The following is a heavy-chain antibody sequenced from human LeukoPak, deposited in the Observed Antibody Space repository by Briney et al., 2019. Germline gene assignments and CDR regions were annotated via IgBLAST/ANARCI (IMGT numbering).Heavy chain of an antibody. V-gene: IGHV3-23*01. Sequence: GGSLRLSCAASGFTFTTYAMSWVRQAPGKGLEWVSGISGSGGSTYYTDSVKGRFTISRDNSKNTLYLQMNSLRAEDTAIYYCTVDSGDLFDHWGQGAPVTVSS. D-gene: IGHD4-17*01. J-gene: IGHJ4*02. CDR3: TVDSGDLFDH. CDR2: ISGSGGST. CDR1: GFTFTTYA.